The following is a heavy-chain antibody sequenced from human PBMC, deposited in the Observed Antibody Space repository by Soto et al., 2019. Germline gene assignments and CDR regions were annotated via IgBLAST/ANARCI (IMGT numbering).Heavy chain of an antibody. V-gene: IGHV1-2*02. D-gene: IGHD2-2*01. CDR3: ARALPTSHCSSPTCYVTYYYGMDV. J-gene: IGHJ6*02. CDR1: GYTFTGYY. Sequence: ASVKVSCKASGYTFTGYYMHWVRQAPGQGLEWMGWINPNSGGTNYAQKFQGRVTMTRDTSISTAYMELSRLRSDDTAVYYCARALPTSHCSSPTCYVTYYYGMDVWGQGTTVTVSS. CDR2: INPNSGGT.